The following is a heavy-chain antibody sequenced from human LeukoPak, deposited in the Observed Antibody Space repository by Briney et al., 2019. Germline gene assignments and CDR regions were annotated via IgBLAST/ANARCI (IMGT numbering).Heavy chain of an antibody. J-gene: IGHJ6*03. D-gene: IGHD1-1*01. CDR2: IIPIFGTA. Sequence: SVKVSCKASGGTFSSYAISWVRQAPGQGLEWMGGIIPIFGTANYAQKFQGRVTITTDESTSTAYMELSSLRSEGTAVYYCARLDYYYYYMDVWGKGTTVTVSS. CDR3: ARLDYYYYYMDV. CDR1: GGTFSSYA. V-gene: IGHV1-69*05.